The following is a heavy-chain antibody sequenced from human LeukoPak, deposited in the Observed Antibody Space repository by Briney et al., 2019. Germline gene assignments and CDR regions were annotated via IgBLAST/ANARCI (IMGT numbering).Heavy chain of an antibody. CDR2: INHSGST. CDR1: GGSFSGYY. CDR3: ARLFATVSDYYYYMDV. J-gene: IGHJ6*03. V-gene: IGHV4-34*01. Sequence: PSETLSLTCAVYGGSFSGYYWSWIRQPPGKGLEWIGEINHSGSTNYNPSLKSRVTISVDTSKNQFSLKLSSVTAADTAVYYCARLFATVSDYYYYMDVWGKGTTVTVSS. D-gene: IGHD4-11*01.